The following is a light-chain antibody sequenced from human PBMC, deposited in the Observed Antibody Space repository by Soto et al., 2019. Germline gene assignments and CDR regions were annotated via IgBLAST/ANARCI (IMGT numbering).Light chain of an antibody. V-gene: IGLV4-69*01. CDR2: LNNDGSH. Sequence: QPVLTQSPSASASLGASVKLTCTLSSGHSSYTIAWHQQQPEKGPRYLMKLNNDGSHTKGDGIPDRFSGSSSGAERYLTISSLQSEDEADYYCQTWGTGPLVFGGGTKLTVL. CDR3: QTWGTGPLV. CDR1: SGHSSYT. J-gene: IGLJ2*01.